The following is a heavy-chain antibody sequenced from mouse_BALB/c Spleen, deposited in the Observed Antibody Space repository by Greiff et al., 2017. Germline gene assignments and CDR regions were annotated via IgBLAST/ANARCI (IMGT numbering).Heavy chain of an antibody. Sequence: QVQLQQPGAELVKPGASVKLSCKASGYTFTSYWMHWVKQRPGQGLEWIGEINPSNGRTNYNEKFKSKATLTVDKSSSTAYMQLSSLTSEDSAVYYCAVLRLPYYAMDYWGQGTSVTVSS. CDR2: INPSNGRT. D-gene: IGHD1-2*01. J-gene: IGHJ4*01. CDR1: GYTFTSYW. CDR3: AVLRLPYYAMDY. V-gene: IGHV1S81*02.